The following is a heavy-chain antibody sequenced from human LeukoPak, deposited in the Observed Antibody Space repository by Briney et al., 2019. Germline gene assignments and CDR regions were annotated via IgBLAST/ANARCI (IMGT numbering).Heavy chain of an antibody. CDR2: INPNSGGT. V-gene: IGHV1-2*02. Sequence: ASVKVSCKASGYTFTGYYMHWVGQAPGQGLEWMGWINPNSGGTNYAQKFQGRVTMTRDTSISTAYMELSRLRSDDTAVYYCARDRGVDYCSGGSCSHYYYYMDVWGKGTTVTISS. CDR3: ARDRGVDYCSGGSCSHYYYYMDV. J-gene: IGHJ6*03. CDR1: GYTFTGYY. D-gene: IGHD2-15*01.